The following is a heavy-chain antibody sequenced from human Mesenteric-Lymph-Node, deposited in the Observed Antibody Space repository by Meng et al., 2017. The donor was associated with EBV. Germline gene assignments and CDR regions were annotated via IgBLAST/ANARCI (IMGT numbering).Heavy chain of an antibody. CDR1: GYTFSSDS. D-gene: IGHD3-10*01. CDR3: ARVADHYGSGSYDT. V-gene: IGHV1-18*01. J-gene: IGHJ5*02. CDR2: ISVHTGNT. Sequence: QVQMVQAGAEVKKPGASVKVSCKAFGYTFSSDSITWVRQAPWQGLEWMGWISVHTGNTNYAQKLQDRVTMTTDTSTNTAYMELRSLRSDDTAVYFCARVADHYGSGSYDTWGQGTLVTVSS.